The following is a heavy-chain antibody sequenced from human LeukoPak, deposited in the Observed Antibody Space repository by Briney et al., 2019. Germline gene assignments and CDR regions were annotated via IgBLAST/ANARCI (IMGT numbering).Heavy chain of an antibody. Sequence: GGSLRLSCAASGFTFSSYSMNWVRQAPGKGLEWVSSISSSSYIYYADSVKGRFTISRDNAENSLYLQMNSLRAEDTAVYYCARDSVRVGYGSGSLPFYWGQGTLVTVSS. D-gene: IGHD3-10*01. CDR3: ARDSVRVGYGSGSLPFY. CDR1: GFTFSSYS. CDR2: ISSSSYI. V-gene: IGHV3-21*01. J-gene: IGHJ4*02.